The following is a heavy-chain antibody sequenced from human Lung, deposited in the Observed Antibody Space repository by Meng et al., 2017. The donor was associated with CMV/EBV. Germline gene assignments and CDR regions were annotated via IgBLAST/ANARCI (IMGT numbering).Heavy chain of an antibody. J-gene: IGHJ3*02. CDR2: IYYSGST. D-gene: IGHD3-22*01. CDR1: GGSISSSSYY. Sequence: SETLSLTCTVPGGSISSSSYYWGWIRQPPGKGLEWIGSIYYSGSTYYNPSLKSRVTISVDTSKNQFSLKLSSVAAADTAVYYCAKENYDSSGDDAFDIWGQGKMVTVSS. CDR3: AKENYDSSGDDAFDI. V-gene: IGHV4-39*07.